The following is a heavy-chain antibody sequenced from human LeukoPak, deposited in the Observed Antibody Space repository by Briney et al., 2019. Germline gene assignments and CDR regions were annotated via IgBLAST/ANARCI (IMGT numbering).Heavy chain of an antibody. V-gene: IGHV4-59*01. J-gene: IGHJ4*02. D-gene: IGHD6-6*01. CDR2: IYYTGST. CDR3: ARDPLYSSSSGYFDS. Sequence: SETLSLTCSVSGGSISGYYWSWIRQPPGKGLEWIGYIYYTGSTNYNPSLKSRVTMSMDTSKNQFSLNLRSLTAADTAVYYCARDPLYSSSSGYFDSWGQGTLVTVSS. CDR1: GGSISGYY.